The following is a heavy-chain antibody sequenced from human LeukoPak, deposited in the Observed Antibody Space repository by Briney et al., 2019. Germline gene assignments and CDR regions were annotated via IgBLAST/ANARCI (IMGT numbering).Heavy chain of an antibody. D-gene: IGHD6-19*01. J-gene: IGHJ4*02. CDR1: GYTFTGYY. CDR2: INPSSGGT. V-gene: IGHV1-2*02. Sequence: GASVKVSCKASGYTFTGYYMHWVRQAPGQGLEWMGWINPSSGGTNYAQKFQGRVTMTRDTSISTAYMELSRLRSDDTAVYYCARDLASSGWYPDYWGQGTLVTVSS. CDR3: ARDLASSGWYPDY.